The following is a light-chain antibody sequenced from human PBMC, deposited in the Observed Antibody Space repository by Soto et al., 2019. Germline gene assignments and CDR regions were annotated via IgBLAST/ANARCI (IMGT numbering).Light chain of an antibody. J-gene: IGLJ1*01. V-gene: IGLV2-14*01. CDR1: SSDVGGYNY. Sequence: QSVLTQPASVSGSPGQSITISCTGTSSDVGGYNYVSWYQQHSCKAPKLMIYEVSNRPSGVSNRFFGSKSGNTSSLTISGLQADYEPDYYCSSYAGSNIPVSATRTKLNVL. CDR3: SSYAGSNIPV. CDR2: EVS.